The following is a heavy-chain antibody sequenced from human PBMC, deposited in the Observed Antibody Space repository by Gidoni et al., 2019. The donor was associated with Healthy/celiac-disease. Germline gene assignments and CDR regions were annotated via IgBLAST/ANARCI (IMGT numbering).Heavy chain of an antibody. CDR2: ISYDGSNK. Sequence: QVPLVESGGGVGQPGRSLSLSCAASGFHFSSYGMHWVRQAPGKGLEWVAVISYDGSNKYYADSVKGRFTISRDNSKNTLYLQMNSLRAEDTAVYYCAKGGFLEWLLLDYWGQGTLVTVSS. V-gene: IGHV3-30*18. CDR3: AKGGFLEWLLLDY. J-gene: IGHJ4*02. CDR1: GFHFSSYG. D-gene: IGHD3-3*01.